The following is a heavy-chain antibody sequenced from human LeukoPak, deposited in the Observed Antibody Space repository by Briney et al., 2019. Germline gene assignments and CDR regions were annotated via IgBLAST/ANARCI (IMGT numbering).Heavy chain of an antibody. Sequence: GGSLRLSCAASGFTFSSYTMNWVRQAPGKGLEWISCFDLSGTTYYADSVKGRFTISRDNAENSLFLQMNTLRAEDTAVYYCARGAGPYGDYRDYWGQGTLVTVSS. D-gene: IGHD4-17*01. J-gene: IGHJ4*02. CDR2: FDLSGTT. V-gene: IGHV3-48*01. CDR1: GFTFSSYT. CDR3: ARGAGPYGDYRDY.